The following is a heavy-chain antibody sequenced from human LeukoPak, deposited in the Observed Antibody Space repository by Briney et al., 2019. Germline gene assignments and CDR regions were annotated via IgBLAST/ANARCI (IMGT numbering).Heavy chain of an antibody. V-gene: IGHV3-53*01. CDR2: IYSSGDA. CDR3: ATGYYFGSGSYGYLDC. J-gene: IGHJ4*02. Sequence: PGGSLRLSCAASGFTVSSKYMSWVRKPQGKGLQWLGLIYSSGDAYTPDSVKGRFTISRDDSENTLYLQMDSLRADDTAVYYCATGYYFGSGSYGYLDCWGQGTLVTVSS. D-gene: IGHD3-10*01. CDR1: GFTVSSKY.